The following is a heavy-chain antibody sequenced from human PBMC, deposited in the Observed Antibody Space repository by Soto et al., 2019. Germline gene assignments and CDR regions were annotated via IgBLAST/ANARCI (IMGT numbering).Heavy chain of an antibody. CDR1: GFTFSSYA. V-gene: IGHV3-23*01. D-gene: IGHD6-19*01. J-gene: IGHJ4*02. Sequence: EVQLLESRGGLVQPGGSLRLSCAASGFTFSSYAMNWVRQAPGKGLEWVSVISGSGGSTYYADSVKGRFTISRDNSKNTLYLQMNSLRAEDTAVYYCARRRSGWYFDYWGQGTLVTVSS. CDR2: ISGSGGST. CDR3: ARRRSGWYFDY.